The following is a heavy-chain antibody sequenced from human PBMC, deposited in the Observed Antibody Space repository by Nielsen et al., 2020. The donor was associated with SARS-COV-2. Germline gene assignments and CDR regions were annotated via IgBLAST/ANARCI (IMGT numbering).Heavy chain of an antibody. J-gene: IGHJ5*02. CDR1: GGSISTVDYS. Sequence: SETLSLTCTVSGGSISTVDYSWTWIRQYPGKGLEWIGSIDYRGSSNYNPSLKSRLTMSLDTSKSHFSLRLNSVTAADSAVYYCARGSEEYCGSPSCYMQAINWFGPWGQGTLVTVSS. CDR3: ARGSEEYCGSPSCYMQAINWFGP. V-gene: IGHV4-31*03. D-gene: IGHD2-2*02. CDR2: IDYRGSS.